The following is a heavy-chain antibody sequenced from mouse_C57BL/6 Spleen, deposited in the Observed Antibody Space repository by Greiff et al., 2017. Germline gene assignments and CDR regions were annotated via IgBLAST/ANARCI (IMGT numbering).Heavy chain of an antibody. V-gene: IGHV1-64*01. CDR3: ARRDYSNYGWYFDV. CDR2: IHPNSGST. CDR1: GYTFTSYW. Sequence: QVQLQQPGAELVKPGASVKLSCKASGYTFTSYWMHWVKQRPGQGLEWIGMIHPNSGSTNYNEKFKGKATLTVVKSSSTAYMQLSSLTSEDSAVYYCARRDYSNYGWYFDVWGTGTTVTVSS. D-gene: IGHD2-5*01. J-gene: IGHJ1*03.